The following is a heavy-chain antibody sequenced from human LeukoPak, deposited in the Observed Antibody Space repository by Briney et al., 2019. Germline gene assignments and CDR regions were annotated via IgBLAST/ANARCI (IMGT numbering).Heavy chain of an antibody. J-gene: IGHJ4*02. CDR1: GGSISSSSYY. D-gene: IGHD6-13*01. CDR2: IYYSGRT. V-gene: IGHV4-39*01. CDR3: ARRGAAAGSYYFDY. Sequence: SETLSLTCTVCGGSISSSSYYWGWNRLPPGKGLEWSGSIYYSGRTYYNPSLKTRVTISVDTSKNQFYLKLSSVTASETAVYYCARRGAAAGSYYFDYLRQGTLVTVCS.